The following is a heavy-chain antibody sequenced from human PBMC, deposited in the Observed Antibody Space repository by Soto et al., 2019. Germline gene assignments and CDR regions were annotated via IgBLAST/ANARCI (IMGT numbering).Heavy chain of an antibody. J-gene: IGHJ3*02. V-gene: IGHV3-48*03. D-gene: IGHD3-22*01. CDR3: ARTFSGYYGAFDI. CDR1: GFTFSSYE. Sequence: GGSLRLSCAASGFTFSSYEMNWVRQAPGKGLEWVSYISSSGSTIYYADSVKGRFTISRDNAKNSLYLQMNSLRAEDTAVYYCARTFSGYYGAFDIWGQGTMVTVSS. CDR2: ISSSGSTI.